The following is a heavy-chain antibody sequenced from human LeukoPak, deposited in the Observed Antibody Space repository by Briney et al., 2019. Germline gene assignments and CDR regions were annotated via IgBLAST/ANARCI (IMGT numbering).Heavy chain of an antibody. CDR3: ARGGGYSSSWYRWFDP. J-gene: IGHJ5*02. Sequence: SETLSLTCAVYGGSFRVYYWSWIRQPPGKGLEWIGEINHSGSTNYNPSLKSRVTISVDTSKNQFSLKLSSVTAADTAVYYCARGGGYSSSWYRWFDPWGQGTLVTVSS. CDR2: INHSGST. D-gene: IGHD6-13*01. V-gene: IGHV4-34*01. CDR1: GGSFRVYY.